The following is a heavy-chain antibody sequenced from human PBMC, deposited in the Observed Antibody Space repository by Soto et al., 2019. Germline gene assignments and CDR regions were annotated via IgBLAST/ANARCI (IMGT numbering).Heavy chain of an antibody. Sequence: PGGSLRLSCAASGLTFSSYWMHWVRQAPGKGLVWVSRINSDGSSTSYADSVKGRFTISRDNAKNTLYLQMNSLRAEDTAVYYCALWNYYYYGMDVWGQGTTVTVSS. V-gene: IGHV3-74*01. CDR3: ALWNYYYYGMDV. J-gene: IGHJ6*02. CDR2: INSDGSST. CDR1: GLTFSSYW. D-gene: IGHD1-1*01.